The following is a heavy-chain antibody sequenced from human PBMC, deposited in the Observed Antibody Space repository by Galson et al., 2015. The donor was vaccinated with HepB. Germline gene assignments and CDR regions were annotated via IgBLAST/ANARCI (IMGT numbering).Heavy chain of an antibody. D-gene: IGHD7-27*01. Sequence: SLRLSCAASGFTFSSSWMHWARQDPGKGLVRVSGINSDGSNTKYADSVKGRFTISRDNARNTLSLQMNNLRVEDTAVYYCARDPPNTGDYYFDDWGQGSLVTVSS. J-gene: IGHJ4*02. V-gene: IGHV3-74*01. CDR2: INSDGSNT. CDR3: ARDPPNTGDYYFDD. CDR1: GFTFSSSW.